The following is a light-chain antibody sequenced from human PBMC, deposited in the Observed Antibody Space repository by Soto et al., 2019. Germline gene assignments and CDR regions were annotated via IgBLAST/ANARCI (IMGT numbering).Light chain of an antibody. V-gene: IGLV2-14*01. CDR1: SSDIGGYDD. CDR3: TSYASGSSHVV. Sequence: QSVLTQPASVSGSPGQSITLSCTGTSSDIGGYDDVSWYQRHPGKAPKLIIYDVNNRPSGVSNRFSGSKSGNTASLTISGLQAEDEADYYCTSYASGSSHVVFGGVTKLTVL. CDR2: DVN. J-gene: IGLJ2*01.